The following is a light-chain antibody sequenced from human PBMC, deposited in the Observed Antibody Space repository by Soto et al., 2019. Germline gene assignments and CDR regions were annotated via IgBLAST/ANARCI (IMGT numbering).Light chain of an antibody. CDR1: QNISNN. V-gene: IGKV1-39*01. Sequence: DIQMTQSPSSLSASVGDRVTITCRTSQNISNNLNWYQQKPGKAPDLLIYAASSLQSGVPSRFSGSGSVTDFTLPISSLQPEDFATYYCQQSYRTPLTFGGGTKVEIK. J-gene: IGKJ4*02. CDR2: AAS. CDR3: QQSYRTPLT.